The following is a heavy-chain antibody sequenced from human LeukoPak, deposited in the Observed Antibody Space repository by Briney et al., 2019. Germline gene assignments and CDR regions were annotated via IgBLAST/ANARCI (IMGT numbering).Heavy chain of an antibody. Sequence: GASVKVSCKASGYTFTGYYMNWVRQAPGQGLEWMGLINPNSGRPSYAQKFQGRVTMTRDTSTSTVFLELSSLTSDDTAVYYCARDQAEDIVVVPAALGHWGQGTLVTVSS. J-gene: IGHJ5*02. V-gene: IGHV1-46*01. D-gene: IGHD2-2*01. CDR1: GYTFTGYY. CDR3: ARDQAEDIVVVPAALGH. CDR2: INPNSGRP.